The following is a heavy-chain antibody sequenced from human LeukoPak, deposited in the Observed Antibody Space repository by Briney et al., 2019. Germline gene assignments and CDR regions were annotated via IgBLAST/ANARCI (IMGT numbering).Heavy chain of an antibody. Sequence: ASAKVSCRASGYTFTNYGISWVRQAPGQGLEWMGWISAYNGNTNYAQKLQGRVTMTTETSTSTAYMELRSLRSDDTAIYYCARTYYYDSSGYYYGHWFDPWGQGTLVTVSS. CDR1: GYTFTNYG. CDR3: ARTYYYDSSGYYYGHWFDP. D-gene: IGHD3-22*01. J-gene: IGHJ5*02. V-gene: IGHV1-18*01. CDR2: ISAYNGNT.